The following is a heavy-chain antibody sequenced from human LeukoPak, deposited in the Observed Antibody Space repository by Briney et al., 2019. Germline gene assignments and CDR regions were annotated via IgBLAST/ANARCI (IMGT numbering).Heavy chain of an antibody. D-gene: IGHD2-2*02. CDR2: IYYSGST. CDR3: ARETAIVVVPAAIRGGWFDP. V-gene: IGHV4-59*01. Sequence: SETLSLTCTVSGGSISSYYWSWIRQPPGKGLEWIGYIYYSGSTNYNPSLKSRVTISVDTSKNRFSLKLSSVTAADTAVYYCARETAIVVVPAAIRGGWFDPWGQGTLVTVSS. J-gene: IGHJ5*02. CDR1: GGSISSYY.